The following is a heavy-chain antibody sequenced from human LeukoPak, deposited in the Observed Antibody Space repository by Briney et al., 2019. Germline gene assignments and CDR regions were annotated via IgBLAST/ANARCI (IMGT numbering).Heavy chain of an antibody. D-gene: IGHD5-12*01. CDR1: GFTFDDYA. V-gene: IGHV3-9*01. Sequence: GRSLRLSCAASGFTFDDYAMHWVRQAPGKGLEWVSGISWNSGSIGYADSVKGRFTISRDNAKNSLYLQMNSLRAGDTALYYCAKSFGGGYDESYYFDYWGQGTLVTVSS. CDR3: AKSFGGGYDESYYFDY. J-gene: IGHJ4*02. CDR2: ISWNSGSI.